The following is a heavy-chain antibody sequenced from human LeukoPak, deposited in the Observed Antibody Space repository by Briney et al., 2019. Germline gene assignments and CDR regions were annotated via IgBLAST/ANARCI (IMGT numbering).Heavy chain of an antibody. Sequence: GGSLTRSYAASALCFRREAMRGVRQAPRKGLEWVSAISGSGGSTYYADSVKGRFTISRDNSKNTLFLQMDSLRAEDTAVYYCAKDPPRGSSDAFDIWGQGTMVTVSS. CDR1: ALCFRREA. V-gene: IGHV3-23*01. J-gene: IGHJ3*02. CDR3: AKDPPRGSSDAFDI. D-gene: IGHD2-2*01. CDR2: ISGSGGST.